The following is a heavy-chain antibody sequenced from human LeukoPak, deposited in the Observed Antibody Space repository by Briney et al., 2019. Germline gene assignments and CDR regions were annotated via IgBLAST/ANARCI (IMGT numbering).Heavy chain of an antibody. J-gene: IGHJ1*01. Sequence: GGSLRLSCAASGFTFSDSYMTWMRQAPGKGLYWVSFISSSAYSIFYADSVKGRFTISRDNAKNSLYLQMNSLRAEDTAIYCCARVDYDRSGEDANAEYFQHWGQGTLVTVSS. V-gene: IGHV3-11*04. CDR2: ISSSAYSI. CDR1: GFTFSDSY. D-gene: IGHD3-22*01. CDR3: ARVDYDRSGEDANAEYFQH.